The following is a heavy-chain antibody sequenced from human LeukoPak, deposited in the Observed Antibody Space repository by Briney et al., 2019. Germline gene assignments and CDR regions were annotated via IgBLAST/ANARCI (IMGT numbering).Heavy chain of an antibody. J-gene: IGHJ2*01. CDR1: GFTFSSYS. CDR3: ARDTRSYYDNGGYYHSVYWYFDL. V-gene: IGHV3-21*01. D-gene: IGHD3-22*01. Sequence: GGSLRLSCAASGFTFSSYSMNWVRQAPGKGLEWVSSISSNSNYIYYADSVKGRFTISRDNAKNSLYLQMNSLRAEDTAVYYCARDTRSYYDNGGYYHSVYWYFDLWGRGTLVTVSS. CDR2: ISSNSNYI.